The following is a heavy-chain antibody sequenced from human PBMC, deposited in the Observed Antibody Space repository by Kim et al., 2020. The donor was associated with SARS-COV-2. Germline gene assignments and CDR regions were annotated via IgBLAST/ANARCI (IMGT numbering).Heavy chain of an antibody. CDR3: ARNHWYYFDY. D-gene: IGHD2-8*02. J-gene: IGHJ4*02. Sequence: VKFYVHFSKDRFTIYIDTTKHSLYLQMNSLRAEDTAMYYCARNHWYYFDYWGQGTLVTVSS. V-gene: IGHV3-7*03. CDR2: VK.